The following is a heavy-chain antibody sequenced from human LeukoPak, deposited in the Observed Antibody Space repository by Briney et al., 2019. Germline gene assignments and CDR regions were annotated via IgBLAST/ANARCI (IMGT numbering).Heavy chain of an antibody. CDR2: ISGSGGST. D-gene: IGHD5-18*01. V-gene: IGHV3-23*01. J-gene: IGHJ6*02. CDR1: GFTFSSYA. Sequence: GGSLRLSCAASGFTFSSYAMSWVRQAPGKGLEWVSAISGSGGSTYYADSVKGRFTISRDNSKTTLCLQMNSLRAEDTAVYYCAKDHGGYSYPDYYYGMDVWGQGTTVTVSS. CDR3: AKDHGGYSYPDYYYGMDV.